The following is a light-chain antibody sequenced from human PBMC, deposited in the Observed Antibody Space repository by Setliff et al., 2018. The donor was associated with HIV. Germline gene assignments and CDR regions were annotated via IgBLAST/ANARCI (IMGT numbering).Light chain of an antibody. V-gene: IGLV3-21*03. Sequence: SYELTQPPSVSVAPGKTARITCGGNNIGSESVHWYQQKPGQAPVLVVYGDNDRPSGIPERFSGSNSGNTATLTISRVEAGDEADYYCQVWDSSSDHHVFGTGTKVTVL. J-gene: IGLJ1*01. CDR3: QVWDSSSDHHV. CDR1: NIGSES. CDR2: GDN.